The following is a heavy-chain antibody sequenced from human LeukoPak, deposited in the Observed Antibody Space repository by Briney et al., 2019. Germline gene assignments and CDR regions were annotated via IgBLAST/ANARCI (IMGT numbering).Heavy chain of an antibody. J-gene: IGHJ4*02. CDR3: ARGAPYYDYVWGSYLAYYFDY. D-gene: IGHD3-16*01. V-gene: IGHV1-18*01. Sequence: ASVTVSCKASGYTFTIYGISWVRQAPGQGLEWMGWISAYNGNTNYAQKLQGRVTMTTDTSTSTAYMELRSLRSDDTAVYYCARGAPYYDYVWGSYLAYYFDYWGQGTLVAVSS. CDR1: GYTFTIYG. CDR2: ISAYNGNT.